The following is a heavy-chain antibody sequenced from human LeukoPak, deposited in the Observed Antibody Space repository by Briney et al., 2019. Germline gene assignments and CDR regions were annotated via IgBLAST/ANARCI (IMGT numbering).Heavy chain of an antibody. CDR2: FDPEDGAT. CDR1: GYTLTELS. Sequence: GASVKISCKISGYTLTELSMHWVRQAPGKGLEWMGGFDPEDGATIYAQKFQGRVTMTEDTSTHTDYMERRSLRSEDTAVYHCAATPGIAPVGIIGIDFWGQGTLLTVSS. V-gene: IGHV1-24*01. D-gene: IGHD6-13*01. J-gene: IGHJ4*02. CDR3: AATPGIAPVGIIGIDF.